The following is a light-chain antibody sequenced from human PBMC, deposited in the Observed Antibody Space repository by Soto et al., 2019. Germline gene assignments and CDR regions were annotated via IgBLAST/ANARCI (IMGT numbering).Light chain of an antibody. CDR3: QQRLVWGT. Sequence: EILLTQSPATLSLSARERATLSCRASQGVIRYLACYQQEPGQVPRLLIYDASTRAIGIPARFSGSRSGTAFTLPLSILDPEDFAVYYCQQRLVWGTFGQGTKVDIK. V-gene: IGKV3-11*01. J-gene: IGKJ1*01. CDR1: QGVIRY. CDR2: DAS.